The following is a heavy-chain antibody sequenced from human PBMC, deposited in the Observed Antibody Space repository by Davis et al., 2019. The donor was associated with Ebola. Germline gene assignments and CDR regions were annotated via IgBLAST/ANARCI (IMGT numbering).Heavy chain of an antibody. V-gene: IGHV1-24*01. CDR2: FDPEDGET. Sequence: AASVKVSCKVSGYTLTELSMHWVRQAPGKGLEWMGGFDPEDGETIYAQKFQGRVTMTEDTSTDTAYMELTSLRFEDTAVYYCARMDNDGRQYSMDVWGQGTTVTVSS. J-gene: IGHJ6*02. CDR3: ARMDNDGRQYSMDV. CDR1: GYTLTELS. D-gene: IGHD2/OR15-2a*01.